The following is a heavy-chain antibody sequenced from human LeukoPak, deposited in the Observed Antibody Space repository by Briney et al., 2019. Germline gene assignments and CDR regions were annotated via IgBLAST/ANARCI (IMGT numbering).Heavy chain of an antibody. Sequence: ASVKVSCKASGYTFTGYYMHWVQQAPGKGLEWMGLVDPEDGETIYAEKFQGRVTITADTSTDTAYMELSSLRSEDTAVYYCATEDYGGNSGLKYWGQGTLVTVSS. CDR2: VDPEDGET. CDR3: ATEDYGGNSGLKY. V-gene: IGHV1-69-2*01. D-gene: IGHD4-23*01. J-gene: IGHJ4*02. CDR1: GYTFTGYY.